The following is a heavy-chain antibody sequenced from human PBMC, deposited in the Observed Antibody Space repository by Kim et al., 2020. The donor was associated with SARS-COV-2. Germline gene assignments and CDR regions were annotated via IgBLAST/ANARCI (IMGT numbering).Heavy chain of an antibody. CDR2: IYYSGST. J-gene: IGHJ3*02. CDR1: GGSISSYY. CDR3: ARHARVTMIVVVTPGAFDI. V-gene: IGHV4-59*08. Sequence: SETLSLTCTVSGGSISSYYWSWIRQPPGKGLEWIGDIYYSGSTNYNPSLKSRVTISVDTSKNQFSLKLSSVTAADTAVYYCARHARVTMIVVVTPGAFDIWGQGTMVTVSS. D-gene: IGHD3-22*01.